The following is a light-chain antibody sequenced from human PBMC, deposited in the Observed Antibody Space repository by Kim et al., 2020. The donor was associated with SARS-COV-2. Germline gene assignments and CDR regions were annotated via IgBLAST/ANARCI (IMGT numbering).Light chain of an antibody. Sequence: LSPGERATLSCRAGQSVSTYLAWYQQKPGQSPRLLIYGAFNRAPGIPDRFSGSESGTDFTLTISGLEPEDFAVYYCQQYHTSPYNFGPGTKVDIK. CDR2: GAF. V-gene: IGKV3-20*01. CDR1: QSVSTY. CDR3: QQYHTSPYN. J-gene: IGKJ2*01.